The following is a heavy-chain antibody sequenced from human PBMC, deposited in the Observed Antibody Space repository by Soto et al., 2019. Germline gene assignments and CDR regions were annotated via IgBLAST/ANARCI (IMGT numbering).Heavy chain of an antibody. Sequence: ASVKVSCKASGYIFTDYHIHWVRQAPGQGLEWLGRINPKSGGTSTAQKFQGWVTMTTDTSISTASMELTRLTSDDTAIYYCARGDSTDCSNGVCSFFYNHDMDVWGQGTTVTVSS. CDR2: INPKSGGT. D-gene: IGHD2-8*01. V-gene: IGHV1-2*04. CDR1: GYIFTDYH. J-gene: IGHJ6*02. CDR3: ARGDSTDCSNGVCSFFYNHDMDV.